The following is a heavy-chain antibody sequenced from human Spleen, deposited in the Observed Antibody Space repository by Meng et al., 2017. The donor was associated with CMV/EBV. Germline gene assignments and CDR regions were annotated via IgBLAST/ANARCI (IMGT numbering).Heavy chain of an antibody. CDR2: VSWNGSRT. D-gene: IGHD1-14*01. V-gene: IGHV3-35*01. CDR3: ARDRGVPPDY. J-gene: IGHJ4*02. CDR1: GGSISSSSYY. Sequence: LSLTCTVSGGSISSSSYYWGWIRQPPGKGLEWVSGVSWNGSRTHYADSVKGRFIISRDNSRNTLYLQMNSLRADDTAVYYCARDRGVPPDYWGRGTLVTVSS.